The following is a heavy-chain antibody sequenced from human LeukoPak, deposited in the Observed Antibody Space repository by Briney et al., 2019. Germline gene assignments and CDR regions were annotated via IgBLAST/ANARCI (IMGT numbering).Heavy chain of an antibody. V-gene: IGHV3-30*04. Sequence: GGSLRLSCAASGFTFSSYAMHWVRQAPGKGLEWVAVISYDGSNKYYADSVKGRFTISRDNSKNTLYLQMNSLRAEDTAVYYCYHGRLVGSQFDYWDQGTLVTVSS. D-gene: IGHD6-6*01. CDR1: GFTFSSYA. J-gene: IGHJ4*02. CDR2: ISYDGSNK. CDR3: YHGRLVGSQFDY.